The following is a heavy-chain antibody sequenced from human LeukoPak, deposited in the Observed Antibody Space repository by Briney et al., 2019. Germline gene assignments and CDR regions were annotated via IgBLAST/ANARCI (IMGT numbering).Heavy chain of an antibody. CDR1: GGSISSGRYY. J-gene: IGHJ4*02. V-gene: IGHV4-61*02. Sequence: SETLSLTCNVSGGSISSGRYYWSWIRLPAGKGLEWIGRIFTSGSTNYNPSLKSRVTISLDTSKNQFSLKLSSVTAADTAVYYCATIAVAGHFDYWGQGTLVTVSS. CDR3: ATIAVAGHFDY. D-gene: IGHD6-19*01. CDR2: IFTSGST.